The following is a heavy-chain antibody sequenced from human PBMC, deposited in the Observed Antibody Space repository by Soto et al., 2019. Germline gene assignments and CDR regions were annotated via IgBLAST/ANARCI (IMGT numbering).Heavy chain of an antibody. V-gene: IGHV3-30-3*01. J-gene: IGHJ6*02. CDR3: ARGCINTKCQSIYYYGMDV. D-gene: IGHD2-2*01. CDR2: ISYDGSNK. Sequence: QVQLVESGGGVVQPGRSLRLSCAASGFTFSSYAMHWVRQAPGKGLEWVAVISYDGSNKDYADSVKGRFTITRDNSKSTLYLQMNSLRAEDTAVYACARGCINTKCQSIYYYGMDVWGQGTTVTVS. CDR1: GFTFSSYA.